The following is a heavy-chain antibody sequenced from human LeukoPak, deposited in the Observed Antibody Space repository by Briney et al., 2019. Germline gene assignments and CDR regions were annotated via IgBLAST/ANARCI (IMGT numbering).Heavy chain of an antibody. CDR3: AKNTRRYYYGSGVDYFDY. CDR2: IWYDGSNK. Sequence: TGRSLRLSCAASGFTFSSYGMHWVRQAPGKGLEWVAVIWYDGSNKYYADSVKGRFTISRDNSKNTLYLQMNSLRAEDTAVYYCAKNTRRYYYGSGVDYFDYWGQGTLVTVSS. J-gene: IGHJ4*02. CDR1: GFTFSSYG. V-gene: IGHV3-33*06. D-gene: IGHD3-10*01.